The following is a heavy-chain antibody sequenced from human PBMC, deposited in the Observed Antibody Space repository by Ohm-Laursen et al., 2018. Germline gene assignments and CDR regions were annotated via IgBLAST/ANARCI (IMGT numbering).Heavy chain of an antibody. Sequence: GSLRLSCTASGFIFSNFWMRWVRRAPGKGLEWVSAIYSTGTTYYANSVKGRFTISRDNSINTVYLQMNSLRAEDTAVYYCARDSVGSGWSRGAFDIWGQGTMVTVSS. V-gene: IGHV3-53*01. CDR2: IYSTGTT. J-gene: IGHJ3*02. CDR3: ARDSVGSGWSRGAFDI. D-gene: IGHD6-19*01. CDR1: GFIFSNFW.